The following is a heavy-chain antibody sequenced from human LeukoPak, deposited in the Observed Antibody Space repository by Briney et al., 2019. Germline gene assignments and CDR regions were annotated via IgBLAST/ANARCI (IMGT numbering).Heavy chain of an antibody. J-gene: IGHJ4*02. CDR1: GFTFSSYA. V-gene: IGHV3-23*01. Sequence: GGSLRLSCAASGFTFSSYAMSWVRQAPGKGLEWVSAISGSGGSTYYADSVKGRFTISRDNSKNTLYLQMNSLRAEDTAVYYCAYEIYGDYAWAPDYWGQGTLVTVSS. D-gene: IGHD4-17*01. CDR3: AYEIYGDYAWAPDY. CDR2: ISGSGGST.